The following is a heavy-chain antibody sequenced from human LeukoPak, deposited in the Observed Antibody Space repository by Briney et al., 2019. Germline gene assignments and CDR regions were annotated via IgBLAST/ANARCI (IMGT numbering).Heavy chain of an antibody. J-gene: IGHJ4*02. D-gene: IGHD3-10*01. CDR3: ASRPSGSYPDC. V-gene: IGHV3-23*01. CDR1: GLSVSSNF. Sequence: GGSLRLSCAATGLSVSSNFMSWVRQAPGKGLEWVSAISGSGGTTYYADSVKGRFTISRDNSKNTLYLQMNSLRAEDTAVYYCASRPSGSYPDCWGQGTLVTVSS. CDR2: ISGSGGTT.